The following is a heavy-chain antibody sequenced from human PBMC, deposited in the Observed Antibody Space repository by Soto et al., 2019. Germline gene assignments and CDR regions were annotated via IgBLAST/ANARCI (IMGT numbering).Heavy chain of an antibody. CDR1: GFTFSSYG. Sequence: GGSLRLSCAASGFTFSSYGMHWVRQAPGKGLEWVAVISYDGSNKYYADSVKGRFTISRDNSKNTLYLQMNSLRAEDTAVYYCAKPAYSNYYYYYMDVWGKGTTVTVSS. V-gene: IGHV3-30*18. J-gene: IGHJ6*03. D-gene: IGHD4-4*01. CDR2: ISYDGSNK. CDR3: AKPAYSNYYYYYMDV.